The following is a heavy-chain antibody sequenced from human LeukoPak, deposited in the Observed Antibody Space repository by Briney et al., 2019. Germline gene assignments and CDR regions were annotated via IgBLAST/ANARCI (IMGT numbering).Heavy chain of an antibody. CDR1: GGSISSGSYY. CDR3: ARGRVLRYCSGGSCYPIDY. D-gene: IGHD2-15*01. Sequence: SQTLSLTCTVSGGSISSGSYYWSWIRQPAGKGLEWIGRIYTSGSTNYNPSLKTRVTISVDTSKTQFSLKLSSVTAADTAVYYCARGRVLRYCSGGSCYPIDYWGQGTLVTVSS. CDR2: IYTSGST. V-gene: IGHV4-61*02. J-gene: IGHJ4*02.